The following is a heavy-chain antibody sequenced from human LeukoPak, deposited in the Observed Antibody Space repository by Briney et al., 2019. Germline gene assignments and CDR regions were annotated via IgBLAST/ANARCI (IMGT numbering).Heavy chain of an antibody. CDR1: GFTVSSNY. J-gene: IGHJ3*02. D-gene: IGHD3-10*01. CDR2: IYSGGST. V-gene: IGHV3-66*04. Sequence: PGGSLGLSCAASGFTVSSNYMSWVRQAPGKGLEWVSVIYSGGSTYYADSVKGRFTISRDNSKNTLYLQMNSLRAEDTAVYYCARLQLLWFGESKNAFDIWGQGTMVTVSS. CDR3: ARLQLLWFGESKNAFDI.